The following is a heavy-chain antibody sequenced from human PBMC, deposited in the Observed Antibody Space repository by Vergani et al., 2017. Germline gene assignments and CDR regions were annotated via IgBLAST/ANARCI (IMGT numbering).Heavy chain of an antibody. CDR1: GGSISGYY. CDR3: ARTNYDILTGLGY. V-gene: IGHV4-34*01. J-gene: IGHJ4*02. CDR2: INHSGST. D-gene: IGHD3-9*01. Sequence: QVQLQESGPGLVKPSETLSLTCTVSGGSISGYYWSWIRQPPGKGLEWIGEINHSGSTNYNPSLKSRVTISVDTSKNQFSLRLSSVTAADTAVYYCARTNYDILTGLGYWGQGTLVTVSS.